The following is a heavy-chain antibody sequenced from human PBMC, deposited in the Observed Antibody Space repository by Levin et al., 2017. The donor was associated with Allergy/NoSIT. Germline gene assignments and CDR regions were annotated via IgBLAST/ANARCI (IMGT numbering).Heavy chain of an antibody. D-gene: IGHD2-2*01. CDR1: GFTVKNNY. CDR3: AVTDCSSVRCDPWVDYYYGVDV. V-gene: IGHV3-53*01. Sequence: GGSLRLSCTVSGFTVKNNYMTWVRQAPGKGLEWVAVIFGGGATYYADSVRGRFTISRDSSENTLYLQMNSLRAEDTAVYYCAVTDCSSVRCDPWVDYYYGVDVWGQGTTVTVSS. J-gene: IGHJ6*02. CDR2: IFGGGAT.